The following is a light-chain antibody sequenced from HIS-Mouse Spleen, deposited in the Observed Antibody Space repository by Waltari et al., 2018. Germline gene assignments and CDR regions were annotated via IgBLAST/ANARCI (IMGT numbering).Light chain of an antibody. J-gene: IGKJ1*01. V-gene: IGKV1-9*01. Sequence: DIQLTQSPSFLSASVGDRVTITCRASQGISSYLAWYQHKPGKAPTLLIYTASTLQSGVPSRFSGSGAGTEFTLTISSLQPEDFATYYCQQLNSYPPTFSQGTKVEIK. CDR2: TAS. CDR1: QGISSY. CDR3: QQLNSYPPT.